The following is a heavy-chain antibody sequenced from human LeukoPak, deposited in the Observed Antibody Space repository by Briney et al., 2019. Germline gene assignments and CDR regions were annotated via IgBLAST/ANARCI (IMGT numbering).Heavy chain of an antibody. D-gene: IGHD6-19*01. CDR2: IYYSGST. J-gene: IGHJ4*02. V-gene: IGHV4-31*03. CDR3: ARDDSSGWPFDY. CDR1: GGSISSGGYY. Sequence: PSETLSLTCTVSGGSISSGGYYWSWIRQHPGKGLEWIGYIYYSGSTYYNPSLKSRVTISVDTSKNQFSLKLSSVTAADTAVYYCARDDSSGWPFDYWGQGTLVTVSS.